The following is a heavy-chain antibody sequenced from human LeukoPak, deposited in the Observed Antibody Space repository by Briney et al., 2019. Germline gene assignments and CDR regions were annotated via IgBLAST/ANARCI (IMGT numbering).Heavy chain of an antibody. Sequence: GGSLRLSCAASGFTFSTYTMTWVRQDPGKGLEWVSSISSSSSFIYNADSVKGRFTISRDNAKNSLYLQMNSLRAEDTAVYYCARDGAGGYYFDYWGQGTLVTVSS. CDR3: ARDGAGGYYFDY. CDR2: ISSSSSFI. V-gene: IGHV3-21*01. J-gene: IGHJ4*02. CDR1: GFTFSTYT. D-gene: IGHD4/OR15-4a*01.